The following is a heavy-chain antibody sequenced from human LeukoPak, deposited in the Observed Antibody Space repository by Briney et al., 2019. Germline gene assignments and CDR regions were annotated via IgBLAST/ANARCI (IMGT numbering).Heavy chain of an antibody. V-gene: IGHV3-30*02. Sequence: GGSLRLSCAASGFTFSSYGMHWVRQAPGKGLEWVAFIRYDGSNKYYADSVKGRFTISRDNSENTLYLRMNNLRAEDTAVVYCARTYYDYWSGPYAFDIWGQGTMVTVSS. J-gene: IGHJ3*02. CDR3: ARTYYDYWSGPYAFDI. CDR1: GFTFSSYG. CDR2: IRYDGSNK. D-gene: IGHD3-3*01.